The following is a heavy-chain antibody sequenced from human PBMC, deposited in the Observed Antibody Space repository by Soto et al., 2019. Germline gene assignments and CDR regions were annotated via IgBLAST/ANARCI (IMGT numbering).Heavy chain of an antibody. J-gene: IGHJ4*02. CDR3: AKDKKTAGVAAIVDY. V-gene: IGHV3-23*01. D-gene: IGHD2-15*01. Sequence: EVQLLQSGGGLVQPGGSLRLSCAASGFTFSSYALSWVRQAPGKGLEWVSSISGGANNTYYAESVKGRFTISRDNAKNTRSLQMNSLRTEDTAIYYCAKDKKTAGVAAIVDYWGQGTLVTVSS. CDR1: GFTFSSYA. CDR2: ISGGANNT.